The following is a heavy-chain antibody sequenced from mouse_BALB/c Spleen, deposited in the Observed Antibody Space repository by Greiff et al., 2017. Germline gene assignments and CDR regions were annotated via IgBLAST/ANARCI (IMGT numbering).Heavy chain of an antibody. CDR2: ISSGGST. J-gene: IGHJ1*01. V-gene: IGHV5-6-5*01. CDR1: GFTFSSYA. CDR3: ARGRNNWYFDV. Sequence: EVMLVESGGGLVKPGGSLKLSCAASGFTFSSYAMSWVRQTPEKRLEWVASISSGGSTYYPDSVKGRFTISSDNARNILYLQMSSLRSEDTAMYYCARGRNNWYFDVWGAGTTVTVSS.